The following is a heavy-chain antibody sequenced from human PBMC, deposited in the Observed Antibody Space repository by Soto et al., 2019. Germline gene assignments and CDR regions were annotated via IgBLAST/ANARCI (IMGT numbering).Heavy chain of an antibody. CDR1: GFTFSSYW. CDR3: ARARSRKRYYMDV. Sequence: PGGSLRLSCAASGFTFSSYWMSWVRQAPGKGLEWVANIKQDGSEKYYVDSVKGRFTISRDNAKNSLYLQMNSLRAEDTAVYYCARARSRKRYYMDVWSKGTTVTVSS. J-gene: IGHJ6*03. CDR2: IKQDGSEK. V-gene: IGHV3-7*01.